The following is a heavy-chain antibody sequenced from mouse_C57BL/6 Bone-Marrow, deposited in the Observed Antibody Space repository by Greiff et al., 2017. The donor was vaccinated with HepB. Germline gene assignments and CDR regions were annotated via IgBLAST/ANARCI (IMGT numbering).Heavy chain of an antibody. D-gene: IGHD2-4*01. Sequence: DVQRLESGPGLVKPSPSLSLTCSVTGYSITSGYYWNWIRQFPGNKLGLMGYIRNDGTNNYNPSFKNRIAITRDTSKNSFFLKLNSVTTEDTATYYCARGDYVFAYWGRGTTLTLSS. CDR2: IRNDGTN. J-gene: IGHJ2*01. V-gene: IGHV3-6*01. CDR1: GYSITSGYY. CDR3: ARGDYVFAY.